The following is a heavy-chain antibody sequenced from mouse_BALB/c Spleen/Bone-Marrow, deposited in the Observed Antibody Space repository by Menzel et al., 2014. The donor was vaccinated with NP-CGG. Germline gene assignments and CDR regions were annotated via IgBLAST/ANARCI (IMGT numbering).Heavy chain of an antibody. CDR1: GYSFTGYN. Sequence: EVKLMESGPELEKPGASVKISCKASGYSFTGYNMNWVKQSNGKSLEWIGNIDPHYGGTSYNQKFKDKATLTVDKSSNTAYMQLKSLTSEDSATYYCASYGNSFGYWGQGTLVTVSA. D-gene: IGHD2-1*01. CDR3: ASYGNSFGY. CDR2: IDPHYGGT. J-gene: IGHJ3*01. V-gene: IGHV1-39*01.